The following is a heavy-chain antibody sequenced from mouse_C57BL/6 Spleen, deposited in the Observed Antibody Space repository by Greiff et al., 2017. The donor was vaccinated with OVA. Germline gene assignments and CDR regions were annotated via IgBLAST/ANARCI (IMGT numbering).Heavy chain of an antibody. CDR2: IYPGSGST. Sequence: QVQLQQPGAELVKPGASVTMSCKASGYTFTSYWITWVKQRPGQGLEWIGDIYPGSGSTNYHEKFKSKATLTVDTSSSTAYRQLSSLTSEYSAVYDCARGYYDYDDDLSYWYFDVWGTGTTVTVSS. J-gene: IGHJ1*03. D-gene: IGHD2-4*01. V-gene: IGHV1-55*01. CDR1: GYTFTSYW. CDR3: ARGYYDYDDDLSYWYFDV.